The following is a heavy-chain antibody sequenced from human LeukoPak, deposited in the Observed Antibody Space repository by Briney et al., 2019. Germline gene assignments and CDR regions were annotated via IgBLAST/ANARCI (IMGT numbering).Heavy chain of an antibody. V-gene: IGHV4-34*01. J-gene: IGHJ4*02. CDR2: INHSGST. D-gene: IGHD2-2*01. Sequence: PSETLSLTCAVYGGSFSGYCWSWLRQPPGKGLEWIGEINHSGSTNYNPSLKSRVTISVDTSKNQFSLKLSSVTAADTAVYYCARARASAAPMTFDYWGQGTLVTVSS. CDR3: ARARASAAPMTFDY. CDR1: GGSFSGYC.